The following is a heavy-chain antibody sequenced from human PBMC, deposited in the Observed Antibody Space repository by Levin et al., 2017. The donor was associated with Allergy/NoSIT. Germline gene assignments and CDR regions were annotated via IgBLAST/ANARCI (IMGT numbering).Heavy chain of an antibody. Sequence: GESLKISCAASGFTFTNYAMSWVRQAPGKGLEWVSVISSSGGITYYADSVKGRFSIFRDTSKNTLYLQMNSLRAEDTAVYHCAKHISILQGVNIRAADYWGQGTLVTVSS. J-gene: IGHJ4*02. V-gene: IGHV3-23*01. D-gene: IGHD3-10*01. CDR1: GFTFTNYA. CDR3: AKHISILQGVNIRAADY. CDR2: ISSSGGIT.